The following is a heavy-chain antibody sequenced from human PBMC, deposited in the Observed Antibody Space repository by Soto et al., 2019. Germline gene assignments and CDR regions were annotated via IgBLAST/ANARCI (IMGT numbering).Heavy chain of an antibody. J-gene: IGHJ4*02. CDR1: GFTFCSYA. CDR3: AKALAVAGTSDY. D-gene: IGHD6-19*01. Sequence: GGSLRLCCAASGFTFCSYAMGWVRQAPGKGLEWVSAISGSGGSTYYADSVKGRFTISRDNSKNTLYLQMNSLRAEDTAVYYCAKALAVAGTSDYWGQGTLVTVSS. V-gene: IGHV3-23*01. CDR2: ISGSGGST.